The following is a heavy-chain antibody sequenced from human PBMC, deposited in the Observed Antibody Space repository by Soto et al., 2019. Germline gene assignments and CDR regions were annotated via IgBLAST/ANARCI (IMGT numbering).Heavy chain of an antibody. CDR2: ISSSSSYI. CDR1: GFTFSSYS. J-gene: IGHJ4*02. D-gene: IGHD6-19*01. Sequence: LRLSCAASGFTFSSYSMNWVRQAPGKGLEWVSSISSSSSYIYYADSVKGRFTVSRDNAKNSLYLQMNSLRAEDTAVYYCARAHADIAVAGPFDYWGQGTLVTVSS. CDR3: ARAHADIAVAGPFDY. V-gene: IGHV3-21*01.